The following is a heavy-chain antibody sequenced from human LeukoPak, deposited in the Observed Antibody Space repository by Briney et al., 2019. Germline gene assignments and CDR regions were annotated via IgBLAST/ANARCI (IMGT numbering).Heavy chain of an antibody. D-gene: IGHD1-26*01. Sequence: GGSLRLSCAASGFTFSSYWMHWVRQPPGKGLVWVSRITSDGSGIGYADSVKGRFSTSRDNAKNTLYLQMNSLRAEDTAVDYCASGRLVGAPDYWGQGTLVTVSS. CDR3: ASGRLVGAPDY. J-gene: IGHJ4*02. CDR1: GFTFSSYW. V-gene: IGHV3-74*01. CDR2: ITSDGSGI.